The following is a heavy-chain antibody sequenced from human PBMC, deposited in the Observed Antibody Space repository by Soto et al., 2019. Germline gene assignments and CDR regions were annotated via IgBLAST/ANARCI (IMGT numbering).Heavy chain of an antibody. D-gene: IGHD7-27*01. CDR2: IYNSGNT. Sequence: PSETLSLTCTVSGGSISSYYWSWIRQPPGKGLEWIGYIYNSGNTTYNPSLKSRVSISKDTSKNQFSLNLSSVTAADTAVYYCARRGNWGFFDYWGQGTLVTVSS. V-gene: IGHV4-59*01. CDR3: ARRGNWGFFDY. J-gene: IGHJ4*02. CDR1: GGSISSYY.